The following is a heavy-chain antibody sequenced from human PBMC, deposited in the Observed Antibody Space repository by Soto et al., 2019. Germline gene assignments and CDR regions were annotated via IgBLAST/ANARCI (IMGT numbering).Heavy chain of an antibody. Sequence: SVKVSCKASGGTFSSYAISWVRQAPGQGLEWMGGIIPIFGTADYAQKFQGGVTITADESTSTAYMELSSLRSEDTAVYYCARVLKGYYDSSGYAFDIWGQGIMVTVSS. CDR3: ARVLKGYYDSSGYAFDI. V-gene: IGHV1-69*13. J-gene: IGHJ3*02. D-gene: IGHD3-22*01. CDR2: IIPIFGTA. CDR1: GGTFSSYA.